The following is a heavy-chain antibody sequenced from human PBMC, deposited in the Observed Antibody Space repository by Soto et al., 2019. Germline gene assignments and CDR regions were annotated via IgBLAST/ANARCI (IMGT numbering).Heavy chain of an antibody. V-gene: IGHV4-4*07. CDR3: ARESRSELGTVEY. CDR1: GASISNYY. CDR2: IYASGAT. J-gene: IGHJ4*02. D-gene: IGHD1-1*01. Sequence: QVRLQESGPGLVKPSETLSLTCTVSGASISNYYWSWIRQPAGKGLECLGRIYASGATTYNPSLRSRVTMSVDTSKNQFSLSLNSVTAADTAVYYCARESRSELGTVEYWGQGTLVTVSS.